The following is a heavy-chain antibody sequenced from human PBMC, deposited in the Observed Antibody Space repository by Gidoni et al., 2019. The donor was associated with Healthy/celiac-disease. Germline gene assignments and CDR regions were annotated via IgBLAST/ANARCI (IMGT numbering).Heavy chain of an antibody. D-gene: IGHD3-3*01. J-gene: IGHJ4*02. V-gene: IGHV3-48*02. CDR3: ARDGEKITIFGVVIIPRLDY. CDR2: ISSSSSTI. CDR1: GFTFSSYS. Sequence: EVQLVESGGGLVQPGGSLRLSCAASGFTFSSYSMNWVRQAPGKGLEWVSYISSSSSTIYYADSVKGRFTISRDNAKNSLYLQMNSLRDEDTAVYYCARDGEKITIFGVVIIPRLDYWGQGTLVTVSS.